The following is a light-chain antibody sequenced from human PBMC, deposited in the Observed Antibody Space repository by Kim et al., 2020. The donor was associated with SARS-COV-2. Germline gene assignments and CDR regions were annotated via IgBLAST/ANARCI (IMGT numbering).Light chain of an antibody. V-gene: IGKV3-20*01. Sequence: PEESAPLSCRASQSVSSSYLAWYQQKPGRAPRLLIYGASSRATGIPDRFSGSGSGTDFTLTISRLEPEDFAVYYCQQYGSSPRTFGQGTKLEI. CDR1: QSVSSSY. CDR3: QQYGSSPRT. J-gene: IGKJ2*02. CDR2: GAS.